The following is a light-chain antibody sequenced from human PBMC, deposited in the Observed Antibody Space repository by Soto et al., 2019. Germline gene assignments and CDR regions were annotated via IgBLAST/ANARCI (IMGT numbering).Light chain of an antibody. Sequence: EIVLTQSPGTLSLSPGERATLSCRASQSVSSSSLAWYQHKRGQAPRLLIHGASSRATGIPDRFSGSGSGTDFTLTISRLEPEDFATYYCQHYKMYSPWTFGQGTKVEIK. J-gene: IGKJ1*01. CDR1: QSVSSSS. CDR3: QHYKMYSPWT. CDR2: GAS. V-gene: IGKV3-20*01.